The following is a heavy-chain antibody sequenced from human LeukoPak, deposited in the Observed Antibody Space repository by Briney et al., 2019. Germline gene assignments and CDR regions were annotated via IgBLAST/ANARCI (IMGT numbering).Heavy chain of an antibody. CDR3: ARGPYSSNWYVDY. Sequence: GGSLRLSFAASGFTFGSYSMNGARQAPGKGRNGFSSINSDSSLMFYAESVKGRFTISGDSAKNSLYLQMNSLRAEDTAVYYCARGPYSSNWYVDYWGQGTLATVSS. CDR2: INSDSSLM. V-gene: IGHV3-21*06. D-gene: IGHD6-13*01. J-gene: IGHJ4*02. CDR1: GFTFGSYS.